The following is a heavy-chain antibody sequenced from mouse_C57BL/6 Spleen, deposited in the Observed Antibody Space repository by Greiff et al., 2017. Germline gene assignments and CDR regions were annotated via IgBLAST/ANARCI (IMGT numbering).Heavy chain of an antibody. V-gene: IGHV1-61*01. CDR3: ARKGGNYGSGSFDY. D-gene: IGHD1-1*01. Sequence: VQLQQPGAELVRPGSSVKLSCKASGYTFTSYWMDWVKQRPGQGLEWIGYIYPSDSETHYNQKFKDKATLTVDKSSSTAYLQLSSLTSEDAAVYDYARKGGNYGSGSFDYWGQGTTLTVSS. CDR1: GYTFTSYW. J-gene: IGHJ2*01. CDR2: IYPSDSET.